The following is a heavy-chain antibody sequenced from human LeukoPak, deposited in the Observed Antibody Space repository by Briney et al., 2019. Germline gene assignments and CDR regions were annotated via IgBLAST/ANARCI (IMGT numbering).Heavy chain of an antibody. CDR3: ARDFSAAFDI. CDR2: IYDSGTT. D-gene: IGHD2/OR15-2a*01. J-gene: IGHJ3*02. Sequence: SETLSLTCTVSGGSISSSSYYWGWIRQPPGKGLEWIGYIYDSGTTNYNPSLKSRVTISVDTATNQFSLKLRSVTAADTAVYYCARDFSAAFDIWGQGTMVTVSS. CDR1: GGSISSSSYY. V-gene: IGHV4-61*01.